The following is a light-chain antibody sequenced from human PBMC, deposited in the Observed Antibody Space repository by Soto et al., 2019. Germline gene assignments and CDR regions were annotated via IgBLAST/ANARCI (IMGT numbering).Light chain of an antibody. CDR2: TTN. J-gene: IGLJ1*01. CDR3: AAWDDSLNGHV. Sequence: QSVLTQPHSASGTPGQGVTIFCSGSSSNSGTRCVRWFQQLPGTAPKLLISTTNQRPSGVPERFSGSKSGTSASLAISGLQSEDEADYYCAAWDDSLNGHVFGTGTKVTVL. CDR1: SSNSGTRC. V-gene: IGLV1-44*01.